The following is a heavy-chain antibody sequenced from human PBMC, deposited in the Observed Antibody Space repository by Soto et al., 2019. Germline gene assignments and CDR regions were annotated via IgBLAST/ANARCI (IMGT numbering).Heavy chain of an antibody. CDR3: ATCGGDCFFDS. V-gene: IGHV4-30-4*01. D-gene: IGHD2-21*02. J-gene: IGHJ4*02. CDR2: SHYTGGT. Sequence: QVQLQESGPGLVKASQSLSLTCTVSGGSITSGDYYWSWIRQPPGKGLEWIGYSHYTGGTYYNPSLRRRVTIPVDTSTNQISRKLTSVTAADTAMYYCATCGGDCFFDSWGQGTPVTVSS. CDR1: GGSITSGDYY.